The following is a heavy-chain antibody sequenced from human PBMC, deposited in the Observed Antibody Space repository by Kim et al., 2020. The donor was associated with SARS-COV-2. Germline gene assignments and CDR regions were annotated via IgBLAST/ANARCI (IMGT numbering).Heavy chain of an antibody. CDR3: ARRGRYFDWRVDAFDI. Sequence: QKFKGKVTMTRATSTSAVYMELSSLRSEDTAVYYCARRGRYFDWRVDAFDIWGQGTMVTVSS. J-gene: IGHJ3*02. D-gene: IGHD3-9*01. V-gene: IGHV1-46*01.